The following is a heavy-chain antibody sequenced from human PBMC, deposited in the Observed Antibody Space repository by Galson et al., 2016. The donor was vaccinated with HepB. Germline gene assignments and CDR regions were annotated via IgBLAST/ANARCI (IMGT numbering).Heavy chain of an antibody. CDR2: INSDGSST. V-gene: IGHV3-74*01. CDR3: TKDRISYGSRSFDY. CDR1: GFTFSSYW. D-gene: IGHD3-16*01. J-gene: IGHJ4*02. Sequence: SLRLSCAASGFTFSSYWMHWVRQAPGKGLVWVSRINSDGSSTSYADSVKGRFTISRDNAKNTLYLQMNSLRAEDTAIYYCTKDRISYGSRSFDYWGQGTLITVSS.